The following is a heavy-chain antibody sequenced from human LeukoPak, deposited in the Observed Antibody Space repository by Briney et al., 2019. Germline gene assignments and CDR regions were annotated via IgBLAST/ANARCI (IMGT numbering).Heavy chain of an antibody. CDR1: GFTFSSFW. V-gene: IGHV3-7*01. CDR2: IQQEGSEI. J-gene: IGHJ4*02. CDR3: ARTSGSYYTLDF. D-gene: IGHD3-10*01. Sequence: GGSLRLPCVAPGFTFSSFWMGWVPQAPGKGLEWVANIQQEGSEIVYVDSVRGRFTISRDNAKNSLYLPMNTLRAEHTAVYHCARTSGSYYTLDFWGQGTLVTVSS.